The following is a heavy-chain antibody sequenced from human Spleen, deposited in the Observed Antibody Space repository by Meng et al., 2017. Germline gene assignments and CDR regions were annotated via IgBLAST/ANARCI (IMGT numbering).Heavy chain of an antibody. CDR2: INWNGGST. Sequence: GESLKISCAASGFTFSSYAMSWVRQAPGKGLEWVSGINWNGGSTGYADSVKGRFTISRDNSKNTVFLQINSLRVEDTAVYYCARSPIDKYDLSALPLDYWGQGTLVTVSS. J-gene: IGHJ4*02. V-gene: IGHV3-23*01. CDR1: GFTFSSYA. CDR3: ARSPIDKYDLSALPLDY. D-gene: IGHD3-16*01.